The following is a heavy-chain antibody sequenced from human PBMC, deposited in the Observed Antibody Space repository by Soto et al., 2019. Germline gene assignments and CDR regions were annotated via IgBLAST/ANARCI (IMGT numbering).Heavy chain of an antibody. CDR3: ASSRVFHDCSGGSCYADFDY. CDR1: GGSISSYY. V-gene: IGHV4-59*01. J-gene: IGHJ4*02. CDR2: IYYSGST. Sequence: SETLSLTCTVSGGSISSYYWSWIRQPPGKGLEWIGYIYYSGSTNYNPSLKSRVTISVDTSKNQFSLKLSSVTAADTAVYYCASSRVFHDCSGGSCYADFDYWGQGTLVTVSS. D-gene: IGHD2-15*01.